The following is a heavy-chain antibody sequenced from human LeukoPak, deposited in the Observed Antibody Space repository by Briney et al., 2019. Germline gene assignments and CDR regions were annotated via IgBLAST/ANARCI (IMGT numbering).Heavy chain of an antibody. V-gene: IGHV4-59*08. D-gene: IGHD3-22*01. J-gene: IGHJ3*02. CDR3: ARLTYYYDSSGYYPDAFDI. Sequence: SETLSLTCTVSGGSISSYYWSWIRQPPGKGLEWIGFIYYSGSTNYNPSLKSRVTISVDTSKNQFSLKLSSVTAADTAVYYCARLTYYYDSSGYYPDAFDIWGQGTMVTVSS. CDR2: IYYSGST. CDR1: GGSISSYY.